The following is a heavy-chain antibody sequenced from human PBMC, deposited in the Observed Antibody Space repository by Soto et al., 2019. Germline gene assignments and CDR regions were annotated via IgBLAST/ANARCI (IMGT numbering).Heavy chain of an antibody. V-gene: IGHV3-30-3*01. Sequence: VQLVESGGGVVQPGRSLRLSCAASGLTFSTYSMHCVRQAQGKGLEWVAVLSDDGSNKYYADSVKGRFTISRDNSKNTVYVQMSRLRHEDTAVYVCARGSPAVGGKFYNHHMDVWGQGTTVTVSS. J-gene: IGHJ6*02. CDR3: ARGSPAVGGKFYNHHMDV. D-gene: IGHD6-19*01. CDR2: LSDDGSNK. CDR1: GLTFSTYS.